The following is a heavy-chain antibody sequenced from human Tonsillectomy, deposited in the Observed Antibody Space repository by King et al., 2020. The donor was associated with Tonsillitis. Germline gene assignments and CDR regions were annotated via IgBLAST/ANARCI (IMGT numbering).Heavy chain of an antibody. CDR2: IYYSGCT. CDR1: GGYISSYY. CDR3: ARLQAAFDI. J-gene: IGHJ3*02. Sequence: VQLQESGPGLVKSSETLSLTCTVSGGYISSYYWSWIRQPPGKGLEWIGNIYYSGCTKYNPSLKSRVTISVDTSKNQFSLKLSSVTAADTAVYYCARLQAAFDIWGQGTMVTVSS. V-gene: IGHV4-59*01.